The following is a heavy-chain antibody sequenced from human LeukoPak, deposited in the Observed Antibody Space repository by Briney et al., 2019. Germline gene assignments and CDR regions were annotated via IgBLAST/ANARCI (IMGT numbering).Heavy chain of an antibody. CDR1: GGSISSYY. CDR3: ARYYYDSSGYYLDY. Sequence: SETLSLTCTVSGGSISSYYWSWIRKPAGKGLEWIGRIYTSGSTNYSPSLKSRVTMSVDTSKNQFSLKLSSVTAADTAVYYCARYYYDSSGYYLDYWGQGALVTVSS. V-gene: IGHV4-4*07. CDR2: IYTSGST. J-gene: IGHJ4*02. D-gene: IGHD3-22*01.